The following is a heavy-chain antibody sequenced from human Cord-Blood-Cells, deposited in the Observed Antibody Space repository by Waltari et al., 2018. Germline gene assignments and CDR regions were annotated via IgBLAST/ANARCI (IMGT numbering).Heavy chain of an antibody. D-gene: IGHD5-12*01. Sequence: QVQLVESGGGVVQPGRSLRLSCAASGFTFSSYAMHWVRQAPGKGLEWVAVISYDGSNKYYADSVKGRFTISRDNSKNTLYLQMNSLRAEDTAVYYCARDQTLEMATISYYYGMDVWGQGTTVTVSS. V-gene: IGHV3-30*04. CDR1: GFTFSSYA. CDR2: ISYDGSNK. J-gene: IGHJ6*02. CDR3: ARDQTLEMATISYYYGMDV.